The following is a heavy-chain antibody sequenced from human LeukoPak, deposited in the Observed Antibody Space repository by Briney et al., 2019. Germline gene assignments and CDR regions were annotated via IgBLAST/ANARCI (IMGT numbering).Heavy chain of an antibody. D-gene: IGHD4-17*01. CDR1: GYTFTNYH. J-gene: IGHJ4*02. CDR2: INPNTGDR. CDR3: ARTTSLTASGYDY. Sequence: AASLKVSCKASGYTFTNYHINWVRQAPGLGLEWMGWINPNTGDRGYAQKFQGRVSITSDTPISTAYMELGSPRSEDTAVYFCARTTSLTASGYDYWGQGTLVTVSS. V-gene: IGHV1-8*03.